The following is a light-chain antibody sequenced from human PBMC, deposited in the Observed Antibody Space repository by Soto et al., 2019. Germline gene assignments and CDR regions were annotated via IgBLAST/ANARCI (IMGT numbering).Light chain of an antibody. V-gene: IGLV2-14*01. Sequence: QSVLTQPASVSGSPGQSITISCTGTSSDVGGYDYVSWYQQYPGKAPKLMIYDVSNRPSGVSNRFSGSKSGNTASLTISGLQAEDEADYYCSSYTSSGTVVFGGGTQLTVL. CDR3: SSYTSSGTVV. J-gene: IGLJ3*02. CDR2: DVS. CDR1: SSDVGGYDY.